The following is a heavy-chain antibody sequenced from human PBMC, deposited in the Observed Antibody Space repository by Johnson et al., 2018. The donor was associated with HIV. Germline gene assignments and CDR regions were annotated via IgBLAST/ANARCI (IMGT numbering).Heavy chain of an antibody. V-gene: IGHV3-74*01. CDR2: INSDGSST. Sequence: VQLVESGGGLVQPGGSLRLSCAASGFTFSSYWMHWVRQAPGKGLVWVSRINSDGSSTSYADSVKGRFTISRDNAKNTLYLQMNSLKTEDTAVYYCTTDRLGANDAFDIWGQGTMVTVSS. D-gene: IGHD3-16*01. J-gene: IGHJ3*02. CDR3: TTDRLGANDAFDI. CDR1: GFTFSSYW.